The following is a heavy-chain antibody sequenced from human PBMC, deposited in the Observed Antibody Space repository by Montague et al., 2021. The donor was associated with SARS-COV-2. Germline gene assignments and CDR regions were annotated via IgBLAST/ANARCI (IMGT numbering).Heavy chain of an antibody. V-gene: IGHV4-31*03. D-gene: IGHD5-12*01. CDR3: ARDRCSGYVLDAFDI. CDR1: GGSISSGGYY. J-gene: IGHJ3*02. CDR2: IYYSGST. Sequence: TLSLTCTVSGGSISSGGYYWSWIRQHPGKGLEWIGYIYYSGSTYYNPSLKSRVTISVDTSKNQFSLKLSSVTAADTAVYYCARDRCSGYVLDAFDIWGQGTMVTVSS.